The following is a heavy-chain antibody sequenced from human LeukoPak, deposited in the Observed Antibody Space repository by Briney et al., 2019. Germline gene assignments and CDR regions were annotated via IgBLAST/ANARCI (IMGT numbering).Heavy chain of an antibody. Sequence: ASVKVSCKVSGYTLTELSMHWVRQAPGKGLEWRGGFYPEDGETIYAQKSQGRVTMTEDTSTDTAYMELSSLRSEDTAVYYCATDNRGITGTTFGYWGQGTLVTVSS. CDR1: GYTLTELS. J-gene: IGHJ4*02. V-gene: IGHV1-24*01. CDR2: FYPEDGET. D-gene: IGHD1-7*01. CDR3: ATDNRGITGTTFGY.